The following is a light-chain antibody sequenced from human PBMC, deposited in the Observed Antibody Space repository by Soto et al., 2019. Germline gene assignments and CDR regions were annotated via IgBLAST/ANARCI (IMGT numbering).Light chain of an antibody. CDR1: SSDVGDYNY. CDR2: DVN. V-gene: IGLV2-11*01. Sequence: QSALTQPRSVSGSPGQSVTISCTGTSSDVGDYNYVSWYQHHPGKAPKPIIYDVNKRPSGVPDRFSGSKSGNTASLTISGLQAEDETDYYCCSYAGNSRGVFGGGTKVTVL. J-gene: IGLJ2*01. CDR3: CSYAGNSRGV.